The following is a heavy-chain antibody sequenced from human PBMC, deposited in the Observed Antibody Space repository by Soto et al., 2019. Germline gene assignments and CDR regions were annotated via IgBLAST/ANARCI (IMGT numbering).Heavy chain of an antibody. V-gene: IGHV4-39*01. D-gene: IGHD6-13*01. CDR1: GGSISSSSFH. CDR2: IYYSGST. Sequence: SETLSLTCTVSGGSISSSSFHWGGIRQPPGKGLEGIGGIYYSGSTYYSPSLKSRVTISVDTSKNQFSLKLSSVTAADTAVYYCARRERAAGTDWWFDPWGQGPLVT. CDR3: ARRERAAGTDWWFDP. J-gene: IGHJ5*02.